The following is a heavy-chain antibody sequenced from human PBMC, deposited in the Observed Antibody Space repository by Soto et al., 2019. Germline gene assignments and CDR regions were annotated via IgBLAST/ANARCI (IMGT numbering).Heavy chain of an antibody. CDR2: ITYDGANG. CDR1: GFIFRSYA. J-gene: IGHJ4*02. Sequence: GGSLRLSCLASGFIFRSYAMHWVRQAPGKGLEWVAVITYDGANGYYADSVRGRFAISRDNSKSTLFLQMNSLRPEDTAVYYCAREFSGSYPNFDYWGQGPLVTVYS. D-gene: IGHD1-26*01. V-gene: IGHV3-30*09. CDR3: AREFSGSYPNFDY.